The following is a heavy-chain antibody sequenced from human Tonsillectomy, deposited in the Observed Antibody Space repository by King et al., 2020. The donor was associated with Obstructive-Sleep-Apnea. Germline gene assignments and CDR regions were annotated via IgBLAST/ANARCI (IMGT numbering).Heavy chain of an antibody. Sequence: EVQLVESGGGLVQPGRSLRLSCTASGFTFGDYAMSWFRQAPGKGLEWVGFIRSKADGGTTEYAASVKGRFTISRDDSKSIAYLQMNSLKTEDTAVYYCTRDGGLWFGSFDAFDIWGQGTMVTVSS. CDR3: TRDGGLWFGSFDAFDI. D-gene: IGHD3-10*01. CDR2: IRSKADGGTT. CDR1: GFTFGDYA. V-gene: IGHV3-49*03. J-gene: IGHJ3*02.